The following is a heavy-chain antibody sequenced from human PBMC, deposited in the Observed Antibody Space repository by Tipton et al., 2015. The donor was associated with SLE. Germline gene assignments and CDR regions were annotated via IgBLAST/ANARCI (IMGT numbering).Heavy chain of an antibody. CDR2: ISGSGGST. J-gene: IGHJ3*02. CDR1: GFTFSSYA. D-gene: IGHD6-19*01. CDR3: AKLRGTLSHSSGWYRDAFDI. Sequence: SLRLSCAASGFTFSSYAMSWVRQAPGKGLEWVSAISGSGGSTYYADSVKGRFTISRDNSKNTLYLQMNSLRAEDTAVYYCAKLRGTLSHSSGWYRDAFDIWGQGTMVTVSS. V-gene: IGHV3-23*01.